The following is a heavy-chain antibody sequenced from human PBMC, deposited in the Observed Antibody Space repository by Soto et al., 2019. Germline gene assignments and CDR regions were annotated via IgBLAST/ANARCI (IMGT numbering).Heavy chain of an antibody. CDR2: IYNGGNS. CDR1: GGSISSYY. CDR3: ARDGSDSYGLDV. Sequence: SETLSLTCTVSGGSISSYYWSWIRQSAGKGLEWIGRIYNGGNSQYNPSLKSRVTMSADTSKNQFSLRLNSVTAADTAVYYCARDGSDSYGLDVWGQGTTVTVSS. J-gene: IGHJ6*02. D-gene: IGHD3-10*01. V-gene: IGHV4-4*07.